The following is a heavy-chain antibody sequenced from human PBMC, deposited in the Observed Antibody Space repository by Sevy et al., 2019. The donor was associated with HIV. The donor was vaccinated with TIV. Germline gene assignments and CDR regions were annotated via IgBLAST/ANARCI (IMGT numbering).Heavy chain of an antibody. V-gene: IGHV1-2*02. J-gene: IGHJ4*02. Sequence: ASVKVSCKASGYTFTGYYMHWVRQAPGQGLEWMGWINPNSGGTNYAQKFQGRVTMTRDTSISTAYMELRRLRSDDTAVYYCARDNYYDSSGPPDYWGQGTLVTVSS. D-gene: IGHD3-22*01. CDR1: GYTFTGYY. CDR2: INPNSGGT. CDR3: ARDNYYDSSGPPDY.